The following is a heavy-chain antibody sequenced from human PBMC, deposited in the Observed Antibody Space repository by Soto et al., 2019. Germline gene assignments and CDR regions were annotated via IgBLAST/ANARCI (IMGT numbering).Heavy chain of an antibody. D-gene: IGHD3-3*01. V-gene: IGHV5-51*01. Sequence: PGEALKISCKASGYTFTTSWIAWVRQMPGKGLEWMGIIYPGDSDTRYSPSFRGQVSISADKSISTAFLQWSSLEASDTAMYYCARFGGGSASGHWYMDVWGNGPTVTVSS. CDR3: ARFGGGSASGHWYMDV. CDR1: GYTFTTSW. J-gene: IGHJ6*03. CDR2: IYPGDSDT.